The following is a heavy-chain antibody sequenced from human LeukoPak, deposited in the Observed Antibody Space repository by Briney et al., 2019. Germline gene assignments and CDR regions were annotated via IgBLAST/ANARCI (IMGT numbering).Heavy chain of an antibody. CDR2: IYYSGST. V-gene: IGHV4-59*11. J-gene: IGHJ3*02. D-gene: IGHD3-22*01. CDR1: GGSISSHY. CDR3: ARAGYDSSGFAFDN. Sequence: SETLSLTCTVSGGSISSHYWSWIRQPPGKGLEWIGYIYYSGSTNYNPSLKSRVTISEDTSKNQFSLRLSSVTAADTAVYYCARAGYDSSGFAFDNWGQGTMVTVSS.